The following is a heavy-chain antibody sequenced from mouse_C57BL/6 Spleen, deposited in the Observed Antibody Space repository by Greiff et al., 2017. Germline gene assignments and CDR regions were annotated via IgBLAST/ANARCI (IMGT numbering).Heavy chain of an antibody. CDR1: GYTFTDYN. V-gene: IGHV1-22*01. CDR2: INPNNGGT. CDR3: ARGGVVATDY. Sequence: VQLKESGPELVKPGASVKMSCKASGYTFTDYNMHWVKQSHGKSLEWIGYINPNNGGTSYNQKFKGKATLTVNKSSSTAYMGLRSLTSEDSAVYYCARGGVVATDYWGQGTTLTVSS. J-gene: IGHJ2*01. D-gene: IGHD1-1*01.